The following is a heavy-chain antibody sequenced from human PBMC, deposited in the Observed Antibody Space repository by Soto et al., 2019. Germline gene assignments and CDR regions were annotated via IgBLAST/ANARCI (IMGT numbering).Heavy chain of an antibody. V-gene: IGHV1-18*01. CDR2: ISAYNGNT. CDR1: GYTFTSYG. CDR3: ARDSEADWGYYYSGMDV. J-gene: IGHJ6*02. D-gene: IGHD3-16*01. Sequence: QVQLVQSGAEVKKPGASVKVSCKASGYTFTSYGISWVRQAPGQGLEWMGWISAYNGNTNYAQKHQGRVTMTTDTSTSTAYMELRSLRSDDTAVYYCARDSEADWGYYYSGMDVWGQGTTVTVSS.